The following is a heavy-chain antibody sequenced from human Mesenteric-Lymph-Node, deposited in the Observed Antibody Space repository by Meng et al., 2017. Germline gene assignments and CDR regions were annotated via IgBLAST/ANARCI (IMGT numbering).Heavy chain of an antibody. CDR1: GGSISSGDYY. CDR2: IYHSGST. CDR3: ARGGYYSFDY. Sequence: VQLQGSGPGLGKPSQTLSLTCTVSGGSISSGDYYWSWVRQSPGKGLEWIGEIYHSGSTNYNPSLKSRVTISVDKSKNQFSLKLTSVTAADTAVYYCARGGYYSFDYWGQGTLVTVSS. J-gene: IGHJ4*02. V-gene: IGHV4-30-4*01. D-gene: IGHD5-18*01.